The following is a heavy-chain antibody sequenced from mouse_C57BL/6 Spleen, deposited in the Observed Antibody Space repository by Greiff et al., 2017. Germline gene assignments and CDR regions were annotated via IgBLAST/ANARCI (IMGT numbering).Heavy chain of an antibody. J-gene: IGHJ1*03. Sequence: VQLQQSGAELVRPGTSVKVSCKASGYAFTNYLIAWVKQRPGQGLEWIGVINPGSGGTNYNEKFKGKAILAADKSSSTAYMRHSSLTSEDSAVYFCARGIYCYGSSYWYFDVWGTGTTVTVSS. V-gene: IGHV1-54*01. D-gene: IGHD1-1*01. CDR1: GYAFTNYL. CDR3: ARGIYCYGSSYWYFDV. CDR2: INPGSGGT.